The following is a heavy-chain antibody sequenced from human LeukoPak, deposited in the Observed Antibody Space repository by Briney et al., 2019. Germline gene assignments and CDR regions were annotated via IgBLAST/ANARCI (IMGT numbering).Heavy chain of an antibody. V-gene: IGHV1-2*02. Sequence: ASVKVSCKASGYTFVGSYVHWVRQAPGQGLEWMGWINPNTGGTHYPPKFQGRVTMTRDTSIQTAYMELTRLTYNDTALYYCPRESDLGLGPGAPGHWGQGTLVTVAS. J-gene: IGHJ4*02. CDR1: GYTFVGSY. D-gene: IGHD7-27*01. CDR2: INPNTGGT. CDR3: PRESDLGLGPGAPGH.